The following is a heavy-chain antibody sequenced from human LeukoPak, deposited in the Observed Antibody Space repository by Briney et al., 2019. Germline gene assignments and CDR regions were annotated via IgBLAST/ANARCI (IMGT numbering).Heavy chain of an antibody. V-gene: IGHV1-2*02. J-gene: IGHJ6*03. CDR3: ARGVGSTYYDFWSGPSVGYYYYMDV. Sequence: ASVKVSCKASGYTFTGYYMHWVRQAPGQGLEWMGWINPNSGGTNYAQKFQGRVTMTRDTSISTAYMELSRLRSDDTAVYYCARGVGSTYYDFWSGPSVGYYYYMDVWGKGTTVTVSS. CDR2: INPNSGGT. D-gene: IGHD3-3*01. CDR1: GYTFTGYY.